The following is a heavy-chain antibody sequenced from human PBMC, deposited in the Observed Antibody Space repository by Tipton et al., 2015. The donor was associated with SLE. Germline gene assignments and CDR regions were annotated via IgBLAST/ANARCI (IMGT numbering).Heavy chain of an antibody. CDR1: GFTVSGNY. CDR3: ARVPITVISADPYFDY. D-gene: IGHD3-22*01. Sequence: SLRLSCAASGFTVSGNYMGWVRPAPGKGLEWVGFVRSIAYGATTEYAASVKGRFSISRDESNNIAYLHMGSLRAEDTAVYYCARVPITVISADPYFDYWGQGTLVTVSS. J-gene: IGHJ4*02. V-gene: IGHV3-71*01. CDR2: VRSIAYGATT.